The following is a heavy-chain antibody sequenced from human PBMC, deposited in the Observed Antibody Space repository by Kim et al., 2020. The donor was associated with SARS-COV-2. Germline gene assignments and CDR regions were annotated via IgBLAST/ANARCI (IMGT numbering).Heavy chain of an antibody. CDR2: SRNKAKSYTP. CDR3: GLGYCNKNRCHSFDS. V-gene: IGHV3-72*01. J-gene: IGHJ4*02. CDR1: GFTFSDHF. Sequence: GGSLRLSCAASGFTFSDHFMDWVRQAPGKGLEWLGRSRNKAKSYTPEYAASVRGRFTISRDDSKNSLYLEMSSLKVEDTAMYYCGLGYCNKNRCHSFDSSGQATSLTAPS. D-gene: IGHD2-8*01.